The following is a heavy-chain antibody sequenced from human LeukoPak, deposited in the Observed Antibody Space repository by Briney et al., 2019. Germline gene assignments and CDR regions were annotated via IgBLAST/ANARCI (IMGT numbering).Heavy chain of an antibody. J-gene: IGHJ6*02. CDR3: ARGSGILWFGESLGPYYYYGMDV. V-gene: IGHV4-61*02. D-gene: IGHD3-10*01. CDR1: GGSISSSNYY. CDR2: LHTSGST. Sequence: SQTLSLTCTVSGGSISSSNYYWSWIRQPAGKGLEWIGRLHTSGSTNYNPSLKSRLTISVDRSKNQFSLTLSSVTAADAAVYYCARGSGILWFGESLGPYYYYGMDVWGQGTTVTVSS.